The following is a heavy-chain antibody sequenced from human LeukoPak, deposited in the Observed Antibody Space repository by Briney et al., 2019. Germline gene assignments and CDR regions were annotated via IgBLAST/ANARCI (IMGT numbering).Heavy chain of an antibody. CDR3: ARQRYFDWLTDY. CDR2: INHSGST. D-gene: IGHD3-9*01. V-gene: IGHV4-34*01. J-gene: IGHJ4*02. Sequence: SETLSLTCAVYGGSFSGYYWSWIRQPPGKGLEWIGEINHSGSTNYNPSLKSRVTISVDTSKNQFSLKLSSVTAADTAVYYRARQRYFDWLTDYWGQGTLVTVSS. CDR1: GGSFSGYY.